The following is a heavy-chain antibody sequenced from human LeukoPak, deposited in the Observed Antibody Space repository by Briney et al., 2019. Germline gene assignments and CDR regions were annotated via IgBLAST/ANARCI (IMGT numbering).Heavy chain of an antibody. J-gene: IGHJ4*02. CDR3: AKEGSGSSNFDY. D-gene: IGHD1-26*01. Sequence: GGSLRLSCPASGFTFSSYAMSWVRQAPGKGLEWVSAISGSGSSTYYADSVKGRFTISRDNSKNTLYLQMNSLRAEDTAVYYCAKEGSGSSNFDYWGQGTLVTVSS. V-gene: IGHV3-23*01. CDR1: GFTFSSYA. CDR2: ISGSGSST.